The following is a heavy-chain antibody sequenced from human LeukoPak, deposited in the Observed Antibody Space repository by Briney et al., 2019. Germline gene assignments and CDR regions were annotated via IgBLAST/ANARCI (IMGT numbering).Heavy chain of an antibody. V-gene: IGHV4-30-4*08. CDR3: ARSLVRARIDY. Sequence: PSETLSLTCDVSGGSISSGGYSWSWIRQPPGKGLEWIGYIYYSGSTYYNPSLKSRVTISVDTSKNQFSLKLSSVTAADTAVYYCARSLVRARIDYWGQGTLVTVSS. CDR1: GGSISSGGYS. CDR2: IYYSGST. J-gene: IGHJ4*02. D-gene: IGHD2-15*01.